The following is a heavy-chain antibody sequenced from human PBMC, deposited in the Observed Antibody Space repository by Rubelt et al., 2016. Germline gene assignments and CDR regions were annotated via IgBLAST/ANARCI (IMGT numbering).Heavy chain of an antibody. CDR1: GLTFSIYA. V-gene: IGHV3-23*01. D-gene: IGHD3-3*01. CDR3: AKDRFLDSWSGAFDY. Sequence: GGSLRLSCAASGLTFSIYAMNWVRQAPGKGLEWVSVVSGSGGITYYADSVKGRCTISRDNSKNTLYLQMNSLRAEDTAVYYCAKDRFLDSWSGAFDYWGQGSLVTVSS. CDR2: VSGSGGIT. J-gene: IGHJ4*02.